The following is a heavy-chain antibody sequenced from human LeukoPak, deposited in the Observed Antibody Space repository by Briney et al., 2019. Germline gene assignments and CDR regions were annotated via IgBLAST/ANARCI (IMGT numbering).Heavy chain of an antibody. D-gene: IGHD6-13*01. V-gene: IGHV4-59*01. Sequence: SETLSLTCAVSGDSISNYYWSWVRQPPGKGLEWIGYIYYSGSTNYNPSLKSRVTISVDTSKNQFSLKLSSVTAADTAVYYCAREVVAAAGTVDYWGQGALVIVSS. CDR1: GDSISNYY. J-gene: IGHJ4*02. CDR3: AREVVAAAGTVDY. CDR2: IYYSGST.